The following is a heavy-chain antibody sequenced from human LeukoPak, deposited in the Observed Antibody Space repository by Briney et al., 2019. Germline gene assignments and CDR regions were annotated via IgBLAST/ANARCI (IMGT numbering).Heavy chain of an antibody. CDR3: ARDGHYYGSGSYYNSAVNYYYGMDV. Sequence: ASVKVSCKASGYTFTSYGISWVRQAPGQGLEWMGWISAYNGNTNYAQKLQGRVTMTTDTSTSTAYMELRSLRSDDTAVYYCARDGHYYGSGSYYNSAVNYYYGMDVWGQGTTVTVSS. V-gene: IGHV1-18*01. J-gene: IGHJ6*02. CDR2: ISAYNGNT. D-gene: IGHD3-10*01. CDR1: GYTFTSYG.